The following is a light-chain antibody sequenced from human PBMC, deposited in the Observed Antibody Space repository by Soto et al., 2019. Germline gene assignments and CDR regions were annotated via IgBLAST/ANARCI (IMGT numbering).Light chain of an antibody. J-gene: IGKJ2*01. Sequence: EIVLTQSPGTLSLSPGEGATLSCRARRSINSRYLAWYQQKPGQAPRLLIYGASSRATGIPDRFSGSGSGTDFTLTISTLEPEDFAVYHCHQYGYSPNTFGQGTKLEIK. CDR2: GAS. CDR3: HQYGYSPNT. CDR1: RSINSRY. V-gene: IGKV3-20*01.